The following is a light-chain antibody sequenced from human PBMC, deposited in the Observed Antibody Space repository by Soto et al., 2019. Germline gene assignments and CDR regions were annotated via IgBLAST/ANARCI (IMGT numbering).Light chain of an antibody. CDR1: TSSIGTNT. Sequence: SVLTQSPSASGTPGQRVSISCSGSTSSIGTNTVSWYQHVPGTAPKLLIYSNDQRPSAVPGRFSGSKSGTSASLAISGLLSEDEADYYCATWDDSLNVVFGGGTKLTVL. CDR3: ATWDDSLNVV. V-gene: IGLV1-44*01. J-gene: IGLJ2*01. CDR2: SND.